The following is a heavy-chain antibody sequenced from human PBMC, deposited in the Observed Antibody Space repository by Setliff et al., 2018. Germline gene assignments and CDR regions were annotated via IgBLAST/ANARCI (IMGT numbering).Heavy chain of an antibody. J-gene: IGHJ4*02. V-gene: IGHV3-33*06. D-gene: IGHD3-22*01. CDR1: GFTFSNYG. CDR2: IWYDGSNK. CDR3: VKEDDSSGYYYRYCDY. Sequence: GGSLRLSCAASGFTFSNYGMHWVRQAPGKGLEWVAVIWYDGSNKYYADSVKGRFTISRDNSKNTLDLQMNSLRAEDPAVYYCVKEDDSSGYYYRYCDYWGQGTLVTVSS.